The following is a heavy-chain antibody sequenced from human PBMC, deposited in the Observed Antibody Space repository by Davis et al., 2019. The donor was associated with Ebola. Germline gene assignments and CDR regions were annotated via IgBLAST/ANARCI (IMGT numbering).Heavy chain of an antibody. CDR3: ARVRTGYYFDSSDSPSWFDP. V-gene: IGHV1-69*13. J-gene: IGHJ5*02. Sequence: SVKVSCKASGDTFSSFAFTWVRQAPGQGLEWMGGIIPIFRSPNYAQKFQDRFTITADESTRTVYMELSSLRLEDTAVYYCARVRTGYYFDSSDSPSWFDPWGPGSLVTVSS. D-gene: IGHD2/OR15-2a*01. CDR1: GDTFSSFA. CDR2: IIPIFRSP.